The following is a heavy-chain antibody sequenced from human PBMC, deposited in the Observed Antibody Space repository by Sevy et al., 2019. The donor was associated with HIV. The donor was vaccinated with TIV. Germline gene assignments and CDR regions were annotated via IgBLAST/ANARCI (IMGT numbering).Heavy chain of an antibody. CDR1: GFTFSNYA. J-gene: IGHJ6*02. V-gene: IGHV3-23*01. CDR2: ISGSGDST. Sequence: GGSLRLSCAASGFTFSNYAINWVRQAPGKGLEWVSRISGSGDSTLYADSVKGRFTISRDNSKNTVHLQMNSLRVEDTAVYYCAKVVVPAEIDPFYYYAYGMDVWGQGTTVTVSS. CDR3: AKVVVPAEIDPFYYYAYGMDV. D-gene: IGHD2-2*01.